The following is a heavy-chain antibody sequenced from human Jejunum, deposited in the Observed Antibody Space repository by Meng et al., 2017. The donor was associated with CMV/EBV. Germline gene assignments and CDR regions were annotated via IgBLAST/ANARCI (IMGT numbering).Heavy chain of an antibody. CDR3: AHQAVAGTRGWFDP. J-gene: IGHJ5*02. D-gene: IGHD6-19*01. Sequence: QVQLLQSGAGVKKPGASVKGSCKASGYAFTGYYIHWLRQAPGQGLEWMGRINPNSGGTNYAQKFQGRVTMTRDTSISTAYMELSRLRSDDTAVYYCAHQAVAGTRGWFDPWGQGTLVTVSS. CDR1: GYAFTGYY. CDR2: INPNSGGT. V-gene: IGHV1-2*06.